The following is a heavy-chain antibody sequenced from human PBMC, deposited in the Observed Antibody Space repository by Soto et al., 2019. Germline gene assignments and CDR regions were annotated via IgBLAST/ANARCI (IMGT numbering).Heavy chain of an antibody. J-gene: IGHJ4*02. CDR3: ARDGAGLLWFGELLTPPGLDY. D-gene: IGHD3-10*01. CDR1: GFTFSSYS. CDR2: ISSSSSTI. V-gene: IGHV3-48*01. Sequence: EVQLVESGGGLVQPGGSLRLSCAASGFTFSSYSMNWVRQAPGKGLEWVSYISSSSSTIYYADSVKGRFTISRDNAKNSLYLQMNSLRAEDTAVYYCARDGAGLLWFGELLTPPGLDYWGQGTLVTVSS.